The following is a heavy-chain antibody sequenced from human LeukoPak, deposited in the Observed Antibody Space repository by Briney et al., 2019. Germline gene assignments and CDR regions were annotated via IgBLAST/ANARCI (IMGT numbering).Heavy chain of an antibody. D-gene: IGHD2-15*01. CDR1: GFTFSSYW. J-gene: IGHJ3*02. CDR3: ARDPPRYCSGGSCCDGSAFDI. V-gene: IGHV3-7*01. Sequence: GGSLRLSCAASGFTFSSYWMSWVRQAPGKGLEWVANIKQDGSEKYYVDSVKGRFTISRDNAKNSLYLQMNSLRAEDTAVYYCARDPPRYCSGGSCCDGSAFDIWGQGTMVTVSS. CDR2: IKQDGSEK.